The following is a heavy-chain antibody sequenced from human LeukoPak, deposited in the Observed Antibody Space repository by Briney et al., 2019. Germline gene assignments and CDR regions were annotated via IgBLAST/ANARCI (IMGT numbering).Heavy chain of an antibody. CDR2: ISAYNGNT. D-gene: IGHD2-15*01. CDR3: ARDWDIVVVVAATVNFDH. CDR1: GYTFTGYY. J-gene: IGHJ4*02. V-gene: IGHV1-18*04. Sequence: ASVKVSCKASGYTFTGYYMHWVRQAPGQGLEWMGWISAYNGNTNYAQKLQGRVTMTTDTSTSTAYKELRSLRSDDTAVYYCARDWDIVVVVAATVNFDHWGQGTLVTVSS.